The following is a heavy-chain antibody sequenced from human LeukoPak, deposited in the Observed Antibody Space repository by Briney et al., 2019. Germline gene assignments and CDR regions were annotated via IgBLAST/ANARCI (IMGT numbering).Heavy chain of an antibody. CDR3: ARAHSAAGTGYYYGMDV. CDR2: IISSGSAI. Sequence: PGGSPRLSCAASVFTFSDYYMSWMRAAPREGLEWGSYIISSGSAIYYADSVKGRFTISRNNAKNSLYLQMNSLRAEDTAVYYCARAHSAAGTGYYYGMDVWGQGTTVTVSS. D-gene: IGHD6-13*01. J-gene: IGHJ6*02. V-gene: IGHV3-11*01. CDR1: VFTFSDYY.